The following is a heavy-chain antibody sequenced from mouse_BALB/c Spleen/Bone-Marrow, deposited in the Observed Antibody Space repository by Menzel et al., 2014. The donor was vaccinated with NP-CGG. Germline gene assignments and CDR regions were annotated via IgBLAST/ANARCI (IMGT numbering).Heavy chain of an antibody. D-gene: IGHD2-14*01. CDR1: GYTFTSYY. CDR2: INPSNGGT. CDR3: ARREVRRAGYYFDY. J-gene: IGHJ2*01. V-gene: IGHV1S81*02. Sequence: LQQSGAELVKPGASVKLSCKASGYTFTSYYMYWVKQRPGQGLEWIGGINPSNGGTNFNEKFKSKATLTVDKSSSTAYMQLSSLTSEDSAVYFCARREVRRAGYYFDYWGQGTTLTVSS.